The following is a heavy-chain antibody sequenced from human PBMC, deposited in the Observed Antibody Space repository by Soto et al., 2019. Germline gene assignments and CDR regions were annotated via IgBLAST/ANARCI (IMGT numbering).Heavy chain of an antibody. CDR1: GGSISSGGYY. D-gene: IGHD3-3*01. CDR3: ARDSEIFGVRYGMDV. Sequence: ASETLSLTCTVSGGSISSGGYYWSWIRQHPGKGLEWIGYIYYSGSTYYNPSLKSRVTISVDTSKNQFSLKLSSVTAADTAVYYCARDSEIFGVRYGMDVWGQGTTVTV. V-gene: IGHV4-31*03. J-gene: IGHJ6*02. CDR2: IYYSGST.